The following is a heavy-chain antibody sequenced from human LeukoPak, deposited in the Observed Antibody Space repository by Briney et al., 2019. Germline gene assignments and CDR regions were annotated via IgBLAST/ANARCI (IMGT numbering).Heavy chain of an antibody. V-gene: IGHV1-18*01. CDR3: ARDWPDRRAGVGDY. J-gene: IGHJ4*02. D-gene: IGHD6-13*01. CDR2: ISTYNGNT. Sequence: ASVKVSCKASGYTFTSFGLSWVRQAPGQGLEWMGWISTYNGNTHYAQILQGRVTMTTDTSTSTAFMELRSLRSDDTAVYYCARDWPDRRAGVGDYWGQGTLVTVSS. CDR1: GYTFTSFG.